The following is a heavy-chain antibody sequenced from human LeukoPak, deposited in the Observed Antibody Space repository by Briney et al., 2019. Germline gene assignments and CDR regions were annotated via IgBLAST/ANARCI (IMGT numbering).Heavy chain of an antibody. D-gene: IGHD2-2*01. CDR3: ARHPLGYCSSTSCLVRVNWFDP. J-gene: IGHJ5*02. CDR1: GYTFTSYG. V-gene: IGHV1-18*01. Sequence: ASVKVSCKASGYTFTSYGISWVRQAPGQGLQWMGWMSAYNGNTNYAQKLQGRVTMTTDTSTSTAYMELRSLRSDDTAVYYCARHPLGYCSSTSCLVRVNWFDPWGQGTLVTVSS. CDR2: MSAYNGNT.